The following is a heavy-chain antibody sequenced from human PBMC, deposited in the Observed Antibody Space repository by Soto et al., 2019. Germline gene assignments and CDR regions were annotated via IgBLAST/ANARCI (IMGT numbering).Heavy chain of an antibody. D-gene: IGHD3-16*02. CDR2: IKHDTSEA. V-gene: IGHV3-7*03. CDR1: GFKFSNYW. Sequence: SGGSLRLSCAASGFKFSNYWMSWVRQAPGKGLEWVGNIKHDTSEAHYADSVKGRFTITRDNIKNFLFLQMNGLRADDTASYYCARDGLLFSGPYRPSRFDYWGLGTLVTVPQ. J-gene: IGHJ4*02. CDR3: ARDGLLFSGPYRPSRFDY.